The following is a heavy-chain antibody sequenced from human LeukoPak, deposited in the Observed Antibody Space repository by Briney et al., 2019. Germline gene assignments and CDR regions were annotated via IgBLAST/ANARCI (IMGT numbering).Heavy chain of an antibody. CDR1: GFTFSGYA. CDR3: ARARGYYYDSSGFHSAFDI. Sequence: GGSLRLSCAASGFTFSGYAMHWVRQAPGKGLEWVAVISYDGSNKYYADSVKGRFTISRDNSKNTLYLQMNSLRAEGTAVYYCARARGYYYDSSGFHSAFDIWGQGTMVTVSS. V-gene: IGHV3-30*04. D-gene: IGHD3-22*01. CDR2: ISYDGSNK. J-gene: IGHJ3*02.